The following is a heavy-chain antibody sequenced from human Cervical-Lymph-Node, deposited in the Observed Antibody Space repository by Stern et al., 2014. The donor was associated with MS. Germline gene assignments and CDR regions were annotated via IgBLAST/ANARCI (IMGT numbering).Heavy chain of an antibody. D-gene: IGHD2-8*01. CDR2: IIPIFGTT. V-gene: IGHV1-69*06. CDR3: ASDLMPRLHYNYYGMDV. Sequence: VQLVESGTEVKKPGSSVKVSCKASGGTLSDYGIRWVRQAPGQGLEWMGGIIPIFGTTNYAKTFQDRLTINADTATSTAYMDLSILRSEDTAVYYCASDLMPRLHYNYYGMDVWGQGTTVIVSS. J-gene: IGHJ6*02. CDR1: GGTLSDYG.